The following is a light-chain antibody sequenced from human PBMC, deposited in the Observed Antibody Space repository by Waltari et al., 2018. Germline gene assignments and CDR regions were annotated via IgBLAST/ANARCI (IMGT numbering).Light chain of an antibody. CDR2: GAS. J-gene: IGKJ1*01. Sequence: EIVMTQSPATLSVSPGEGATLSCRASQSVRSRYLAWYQQKPGQAPRLLIYGASSRATGIPDRFSGSGSGTDFNLTISRVEPEDFAVYYCQHYGGSPWAFGQGTKVEIK. CDR3: QHYGGSPWA. CDR1: QSVRSRY. V-gene: IGKV3-20*01.